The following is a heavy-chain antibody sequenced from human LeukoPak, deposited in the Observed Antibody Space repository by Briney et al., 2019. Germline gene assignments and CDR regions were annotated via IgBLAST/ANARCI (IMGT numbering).Heavy chain of an antibody. J-gene: IGHJ4*02. CDR3: AGDFGSGSYRFDY. CDR2: IYHSGTT. D-gene: IGHD3-10*01. CDR1: GVSISSGDYS. V-gene: IGHV4-30-2*01. Sequence: SETLSLTCAVSGVSISSGDYSWSWLRQPPGKGLEWIGYIYHSGTTYYNPSLKSRGTISLDRSKNQFSLKLTSVTAADTAVCYCAGDFGSGSYRFDYWGQGTLVTVSS.